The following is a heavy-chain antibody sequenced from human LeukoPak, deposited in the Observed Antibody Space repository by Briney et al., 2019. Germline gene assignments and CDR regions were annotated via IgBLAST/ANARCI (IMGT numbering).Heavy chain of an antibody. V-gene: IGHV3-30*03. CDR3: ARAKWLRLLLLLDY. CDR2: ISYDGSNK. Sequence: GGSLRLSCAASGFTFSDYGMHWVRQAPGKGLEWVAVISYDGSNKFYADSVKGRFTISRDNSENTLFLQMNSLRPEDTAVYYCARAKWLRLLLLLDYWGQGTLVTVSS. D-gene: IGHD5-12*01. CDR1: GFTFSDYG. J-gene: IGHJ4*02.